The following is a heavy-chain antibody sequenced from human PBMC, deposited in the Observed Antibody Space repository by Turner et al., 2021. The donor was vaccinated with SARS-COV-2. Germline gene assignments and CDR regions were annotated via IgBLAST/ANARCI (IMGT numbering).Heavy chain of an antibody. J-gene: IGHJ5*02. CDR2: IFYSGGT. CDR3: ARGAYASGTLNRFDA. V-gene: IGHV4-59*01. CDR1: GDSIHSYY. Sequence: QVQLQESGLGLGKPSETPSRNCTVPGDSIHSYYWSWIRQSPGKGLEWIGYIFYSGGTNYNPSLNSRVTISVDTAKNPLSLHLTSVTAADTAIYFCARGAYASGTLNRFDAWGQGTLVTVSS. D-gene: IGHD3-10*01.